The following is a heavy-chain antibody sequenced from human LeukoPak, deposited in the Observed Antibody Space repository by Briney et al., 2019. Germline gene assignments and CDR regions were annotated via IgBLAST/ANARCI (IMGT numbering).Heavy chain of an antibody. D-gene: IGHD3-3*01. CDR3: AMDKVGHDFWCGYSDF. CDR1: GFTFGSLA. Sequence: PGGSLRLSCVASGFTFGSLAMNWVRQAPGKGLEWVSSISRNSLYMYYADSLKGRFTISRDNAKNSLYLQMDSLRAEDTAVYYCAMDKVGHDFWCGYSDFWGQGTLVTVSS. J-gene: IGHJ4*02. V-gene: IGHV3-21*06. CDR2: ISRNSLYM.